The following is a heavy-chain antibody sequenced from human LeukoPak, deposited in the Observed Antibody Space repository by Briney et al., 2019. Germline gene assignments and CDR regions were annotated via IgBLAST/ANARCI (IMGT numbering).Heavy chain of an antibody. J-gene: IGHJ4*02. CDR2: ISYDGSNK. D-gene: IGHD3-22*01. Sequence: GRSLRLSCAASGFTFSSYAMHWVRQAPGKGLEWVAVISYDGSNKYYADSVKGRFTISRDNPKNTLYLQMNSLRADDTAVYFCAKRGVVIRVILVGFHKEAYYFDSWGQGALVTVSS. V-gene: IGHV3-30*04. CDR3: AKRGVVIRVILVGFHKEAYYFDS. CDR1: GFTFSSYA.